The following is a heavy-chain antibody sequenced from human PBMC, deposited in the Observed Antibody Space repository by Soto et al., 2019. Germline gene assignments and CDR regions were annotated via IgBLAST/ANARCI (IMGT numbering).Heavy chain of an antibody. D-gene: IGHD3-22*01. CDR1: GGSFSGYY. CDR2: INHSGST. J-gene: IGHJ5*02. CDR3: ARAPYYDSSGYYNWFDP. Sequence: SETLSLTCAVYGGSFSGYYWSWIRQPPGKGLEWIGEINHSGSTNYNPSLKRRVTISVDTSKNQFSLKLSSVTAADTAVYYCARAPYYDSSGYYNWFDPWGQGTLVTVSS. V-gene: IGHV4-34*01.